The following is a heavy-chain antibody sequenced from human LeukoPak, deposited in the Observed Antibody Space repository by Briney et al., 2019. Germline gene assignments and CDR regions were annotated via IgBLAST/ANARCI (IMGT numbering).Heavy chain of an antibody. Sequence: PSETLSLTCAVYGGSFSGYYWSWIRQPPGKGLEWIGEINHSGSTNYNPSLKSRLTLSVDTSKNQFSLKLSSVTAAGTAVYYCATGEYGDYWGQGTLVTVSS. D-gene: IGHD3-10*01. CDR3: ATGEYGDY. V-gene: IGHV4-34*01. J-gene: IGHJ4*02. CDR2: INHSGST. CDR1: GGSFSGYY.